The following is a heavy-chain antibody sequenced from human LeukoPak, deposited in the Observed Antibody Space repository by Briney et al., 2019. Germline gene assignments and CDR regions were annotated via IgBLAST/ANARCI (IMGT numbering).Heavy chain of an antibody. CDR3: AREGLRSIAARRGTRDYMDV. D-gene: IGHD6-6*01. CDR2: ISAYNGHT. J-gene: IGHJ6*03. V-gene: IGHV1-18*01. CDR1: GYSFTRYG. Sequence: ASVKVSCKASGYSFTRYGISWVRQAPGQGLEWMGWISAYNGHTKYAQKLQGRVSMTTDTSTSTAYMDLRSLRSDDTAVYYCAREGLRSIAARRGTRDYMDVWGKGTTVIVSS.